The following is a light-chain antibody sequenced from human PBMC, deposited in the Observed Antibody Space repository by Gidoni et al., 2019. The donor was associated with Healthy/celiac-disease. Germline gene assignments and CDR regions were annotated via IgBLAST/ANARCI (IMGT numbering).Light chain of an antibody. CDR2: DAS. V-gene: IGKV3-11*01. Sequence: EIVLTQSPATLSLSPWERATLSCMDSQSVGSYLAWYQQKPVQAPRRLIYDASNRATGIPARFSGSGSGTDFTLTISSLEPEDFAVYYCQQRSNWPPYTFGQGTKLEIK. CDR1: QSVGSY. J-gene: IGKJ2*01. CDR3: QQRSNWPPYT.